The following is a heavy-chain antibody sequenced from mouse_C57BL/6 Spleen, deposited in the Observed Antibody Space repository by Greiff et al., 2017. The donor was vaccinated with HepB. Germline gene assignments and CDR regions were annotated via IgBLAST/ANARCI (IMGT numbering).Heavy chain of an antibody. CDR2: IYPGSGST. Sequence: VQLQQPGAELVKPGASVKMSCKASGYTFTSYWITWVKQRPGQGLEWIGDIYPGSGSTNYNEKFKSKATLTVDTSSSTAYMQLSSLTSEDSAVYYCARKGFTTVVAPFTDWGQGTTLTVSS. CDR1: GYTFTSYW. J-gene: IGHJ2*01. V-gene: IGHV1-55*01. D-gene: IGHD1-1*01. CDR3: ARKGFTTVVAPFTD.